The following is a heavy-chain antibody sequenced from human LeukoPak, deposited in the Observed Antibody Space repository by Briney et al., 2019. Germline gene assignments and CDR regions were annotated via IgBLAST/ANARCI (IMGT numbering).Heavy chain of an antibody. CDR2: VKQDGSEK. CDR3: AKCGLGWGLRTSGYPFDY. Sequence: GGSLRLSCAASGFTFSSYWMSWVRQAPGKGLEWVANVKQDGSEKYYVDSVKGRFTISRDNAKNTLYLQMNSLRAEDTAVYYCAKCGLGWGLRTSGYPFDYWGQGTLVTVSS. V-gene: IGHV3-7*03. CDR1: GFTFSSYW. J-gene: IGHJ4*02. D-gene: IGHD3-10*01.